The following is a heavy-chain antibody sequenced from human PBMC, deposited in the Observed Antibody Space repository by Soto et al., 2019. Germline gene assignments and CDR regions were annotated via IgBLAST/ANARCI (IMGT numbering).Heavy chain of an antibody. CDR3: ARGSTYYYGSSGRRTSHRPLDY. D-gene: IGHD3-22*01. Sequence: PGGSLRLSCAASGFTLGSYGMHWVRQAPGKGLEWVALICYDGSNKYYADSVKGRFTISRDNTKNTLYLEVSSLRDEDLAVYYCARGSTYYYGSSGRRTSHRPLDYWGQGTLVTVSS. V-gene: IGHV3-33*01. CDR1: GFTLGSYG. CDR2: ICYDGSNK. J-gene: IGHJ4*02.